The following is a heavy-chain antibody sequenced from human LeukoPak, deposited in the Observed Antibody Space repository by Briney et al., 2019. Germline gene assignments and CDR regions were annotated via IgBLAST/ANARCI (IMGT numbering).Heavy chain of an antibody. D-gene: IGHD2-8*01. CDR3: ARFSNAHGVKFDY. J-gene: IGHJ4*02. CDR1: GGSISSGDFY. Sequence: PSETLSLTCTVSGGSISSGDFYWSWDRQHPEMGLEWIGYIYYSGTAYYNPSLKSRVTMSVDTSKNQFSLKLDSVTAADTAVYYCARFSNAHGVKFDYWGQGTLVTVSS. CDR2: IYYSGTA. V-gene: IGHV4-31*03.